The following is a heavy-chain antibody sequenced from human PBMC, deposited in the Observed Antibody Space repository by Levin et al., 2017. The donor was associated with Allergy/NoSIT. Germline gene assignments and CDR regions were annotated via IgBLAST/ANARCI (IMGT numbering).Heavy chain of an antibody. CDR1: GFTFSSYA. J-gene: IGHJ4*02. V-gene: IGHV3-23*01. D-gene: IGHD2-21*01. CDR3: VSYRDGPYIPIAY. Sequence: TGGSLRLSCVVSGFTFSSYAMSWIRQTPDKGLEWMSIISGDSRTIYYADSVRGRFTVSRDNSKNTVYLQMNSLRAEDTALYYCVSYRDGPYIPIAYWGQGTLVTVSS. CDR2: ISGDSRTI.